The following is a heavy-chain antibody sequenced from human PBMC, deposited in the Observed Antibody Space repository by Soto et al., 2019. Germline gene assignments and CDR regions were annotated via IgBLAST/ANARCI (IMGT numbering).Heavy chain of an antibody. CDR2: IYHSGRT. V-gene: IGHV4-4*02. CDR1: GGSISSSSW. Sequence: QVQLQESGTGLVNPSGTLSLTCAVSGGSISSSSWWSWVRQPPGKGLEWIGEIYHSGRTNYNPPLKSRVSMSVDTSKNQFSLQTCSVTAADTAIYYCARDPGRALALDWGEGTLVTVSS. J-gene: IGHJ4*02. D-gene: IGHD6-19*01. CDR3: ARDPGRALALD.